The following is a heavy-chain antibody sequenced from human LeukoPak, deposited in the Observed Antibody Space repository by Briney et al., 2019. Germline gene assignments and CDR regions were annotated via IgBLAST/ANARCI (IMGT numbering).Heavy chain of an antibody. CDR2: IYHSGTT. V-gene: IGHV4-38-2*02. CDR3: ARAAFGGYNPNDVFDI. D-gene: IGHD3-22*01. J-gene: IGHJ3*02. Sequence: SETLSLTCTVSGYSISSGYHWGWIRQSPGRGLEWIGYIYHSGTTYYNPSLKSRATISVDTSKNQFSLKLSSVTAADTAVYYCARAAFGGYNPNDVFDIWGQGTRVTVS. CDR1: GYSISSGYH.